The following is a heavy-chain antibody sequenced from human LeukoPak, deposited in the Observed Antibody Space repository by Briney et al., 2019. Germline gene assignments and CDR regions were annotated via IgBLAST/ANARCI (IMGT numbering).Heavy chain of an antibody. D-gene: IGHD3-16*02. J-gene: IGHJ5*02. CDR3: AGSYYDYVWGSYRYGNNWFDP. Sequence: PETLSLTCTVSGGSISSYYWSWIRQPPGKGLEWIGYIYYSGSTNYNPSLKSRVTISVDTSKNQFSLKLSSVTAADTAVYYCAGSYYDYVWGSYRYGNNWFDPWGQGTLVTVSS. CDR1: GGSISSYY. CDR2: IYYSGST. V-gene: IGHV4-59*01.